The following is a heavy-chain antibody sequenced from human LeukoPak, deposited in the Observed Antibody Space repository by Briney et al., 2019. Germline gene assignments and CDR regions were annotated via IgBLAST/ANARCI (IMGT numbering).Heavy chain of an antibody. D-gene: IGHD6-13*01. V-gene: IGHV1-46*01. Sequence: ASVKVSCKASGYTFTSYYMHWVRQAPGQGLEWMGIINPSGGSTSYAQKFQGRVTMTRDTSTSTVYMELSSLRSEDTAVYYCARDRNPAAKSSSPNWFDPWSQGTLVTVSS. J-gene: IGHJ5*02. CDR1: GYTFTSYY. CDR2: INPSGGST. CDR3: ARDRNPAAKSSSPNWFDP.